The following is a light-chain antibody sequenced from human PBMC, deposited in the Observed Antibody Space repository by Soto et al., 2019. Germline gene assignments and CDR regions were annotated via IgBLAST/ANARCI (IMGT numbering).Light chain of an antibody. CDR2: EVS. J-gene: IGLJ3*02. V-gene: IGLV2-8*01. CDR3: ISRATNAGGDNWV. Sequence: QSALTQPPSASGSPGQSVTISCTGTSSDVGGYNFVSWYQQHPGKSPKLMIYEVSKRPSGVPDRFSGSKSGNTASLTVSGLQAEDEADYYCISRATNAGGDNWVFGGGTKLTVL. CDR1: SSDVGGYNF.